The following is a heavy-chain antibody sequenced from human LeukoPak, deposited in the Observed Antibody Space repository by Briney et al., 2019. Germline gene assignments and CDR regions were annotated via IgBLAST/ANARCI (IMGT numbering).Heavy chain of an antibody. CDR2: ISSSGSYI. V-gene: IGHV3-21*01. J-gene: IGHJ4*02. CDR1: GFTFSSYS. Sequence: GGSLRLSCAASGFTFSSYSMNWVRQAPGKGLEWVSSISSSGSYIYYADSVKGRFTISRDNAENSLYLQMNSLRAEDTAVYYCARDRGGRTGLDDWGQGTLVTVSS. D-gene: IGHD2-15*01. CDR3: ARDRGGRTGLDD.